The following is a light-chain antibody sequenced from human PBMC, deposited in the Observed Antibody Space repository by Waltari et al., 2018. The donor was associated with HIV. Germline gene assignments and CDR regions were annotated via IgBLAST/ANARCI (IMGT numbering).Light chain of an antibody. V-gene: IGLV3-1*01. CDR3: QAWDSSHVV. J-gene: IGLJ2*01. Sequence: SNGLTQPPSVSVSPGQTASITCSGDKLEDKYASWYQQRPGQSPVLVIFQDTKRPSGIPGRFSGSNSGNTATLTIGGTQAIDEADYYCQAWDSSHVVFGGGTKLTVL. CDR1: KLEDKY. CDR2: QDT.